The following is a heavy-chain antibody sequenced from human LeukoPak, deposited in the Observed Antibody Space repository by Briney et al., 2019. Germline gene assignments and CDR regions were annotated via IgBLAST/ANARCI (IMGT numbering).Heavy chain of an antibody. Sequence: SETLSLTCAVYGGSFSGYYWSWIRQPPGKGLEWIGEINHSGSTNYNPSLKSRVTISVDTSKNQFSLKLSSVTAADTAVYYCARVYCSSTSCYRAYYYGMDVWGQGTTVTVSS. CDR1: GGSFSGYY. CDR3: ARVYCSSTSCYRAYYYGMDV. CDR2: INHSGST. J-gene: IGHJ6*02. D-gene: IGHD2-2*02. V-gene: IGHV4-34*01.